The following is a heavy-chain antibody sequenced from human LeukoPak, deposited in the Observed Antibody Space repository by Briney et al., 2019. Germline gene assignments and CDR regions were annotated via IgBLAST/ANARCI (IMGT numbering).Heavy chain of an antibody. CDR3: ARDLIIAASDAFDI. D-gene: IGHD6-13*01. J-gene: IGHJ3*02. CDR2: ISTSGSTT. CDR1: GFTFSDYY. V-gene: IGHV3-11*01. Sequence: PGGSLRLSCAASGFTFSDYYMSWIRQAPGKGLEWVSYISTSGSTTHYADSVKGRFTISRDNAKNSLYLQMNSLRAEDTALYYCARDLIIAASDAFDIWGQGTMVTVSS.